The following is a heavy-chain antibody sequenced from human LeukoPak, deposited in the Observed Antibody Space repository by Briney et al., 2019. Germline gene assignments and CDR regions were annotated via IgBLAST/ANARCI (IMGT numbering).Heavy chain of an antibody. CDR3: ARFLGYCSGGSCYYFDY. CDR1: GGSISSYY. CDR2: IYYSGST. V-gene: IGHV4-59*01. D-gene: IGHD2-15*01. J-gene: IGHJ4*02. Sequence: PSETLSLTCTVSGGSISSYYWSWIRQPPGKGLEWIGYIYYSGSTNYNPSLKSRVTISVNTSKNQFSLKLSSVTAADTAVYYCARFLGYCSGGSCYYFDYWGQGTLVTVSS.